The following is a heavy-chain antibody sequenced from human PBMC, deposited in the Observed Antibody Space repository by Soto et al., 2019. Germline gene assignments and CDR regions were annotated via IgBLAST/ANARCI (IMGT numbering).Heavy chain of an antibody. V-gene: IGHV3-30-3*01. CDR1: GFTFSSYA. Sequence: QVQLVESGGGVVQPGRSLRLSCAASGFTFSSYAMHWVRQAPGKGLEWVAVISYDGSNKYYADSVKGRFTISRDNSKNTLYLQMNSLRAEDTAVYYCARTSGSYLPAYYYYYGMDVWGQGTTVTVSS. J-gene: IGHJ6*02. CDR3: ARTSGSYLPAYYYYYGMDV. CDR2: ISYDGSNK. D-gene: IGHD1-26*01.